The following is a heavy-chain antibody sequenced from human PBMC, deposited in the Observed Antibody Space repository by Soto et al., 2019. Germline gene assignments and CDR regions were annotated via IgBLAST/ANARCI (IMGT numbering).Heavy chain of an antibody. CDR3: FRESGVAADC. CDR1: GFTFDSHW. J-gene: IGHJ4*02. CDR2: IKTDGYAA. V-gene: IGHV3-74*01. D-gene: IGHD6-19*01. Sequence: ESGGVLVQPGGSLRLSCVASGFTFDSHWMHWVRQAPGEGLVWVSRIKTDGYAAAYADSVKGRFAISRDNTKNTMYLQMNRMRAEDTAVYFWFRESGVAADCWGQGTLVPVSS.